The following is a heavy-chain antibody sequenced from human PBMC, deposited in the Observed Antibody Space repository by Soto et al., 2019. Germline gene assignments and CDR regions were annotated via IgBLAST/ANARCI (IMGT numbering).Heavy chain of an antibody. CDR3: AKESSSGWSLY. D-gene: IGHD6-19*01. CDR1: GFTFSSYG. Sequence: GGSLRLSCAASGFTFSSYGMHWVRQAPGKGLEWVAVTSYDGSNKYYADSVKGRFTISRDNSKNTLYLQMNSLRAEDTAVYYCAKESSSGWSLYWGQGTLVTVSS. V-gene: IGHV3-30*18. J-gene: IGHJ4*02. CDR2: TSYDGSNK.